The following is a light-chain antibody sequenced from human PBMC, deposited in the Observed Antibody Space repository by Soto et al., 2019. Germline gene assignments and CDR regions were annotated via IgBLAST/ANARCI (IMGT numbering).Light chain of an antibody. V-gene: IGLV2-14*01. Sequence: QSVLTQPDSVSGSNGQSITISCTGTSSDVGGYNYVSWYQQHPGKAPKLMIYEVSNRPSGVSNRFSVSKSGNTASLTISGLQAEDEADYYCTSYTSRITYVFGTGTKLTVL. CDR2: EVS. CDR3: TSYTSRITYV. CDR1: SSDVGGYNY. J-gene: IGLJ1*01.